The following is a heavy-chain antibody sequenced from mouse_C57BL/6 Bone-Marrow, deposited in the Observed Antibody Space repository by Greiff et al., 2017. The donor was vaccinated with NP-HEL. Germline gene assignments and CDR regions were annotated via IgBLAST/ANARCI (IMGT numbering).Heavy chain of an antibody. CDR3: ARALYDGYSGWFAY. CDR2: ISGGGGNT. D-gene: IGHD2-3*01. CDR1: GFTFSSYT. Sequence: DVMLVESGGGLVKPGGSLKLSCAASGFTFSSYTMSWVRQTPEKRLEWVATISGGGGNTYYTDSVKGRFTISRDNAKNTLYLQMSSLRSEDTALYYCARALYDGYSGWFAYWGQGTLVTVSA. V-gene: IGHV5-9*01. J-gene: IGHJ3*01.